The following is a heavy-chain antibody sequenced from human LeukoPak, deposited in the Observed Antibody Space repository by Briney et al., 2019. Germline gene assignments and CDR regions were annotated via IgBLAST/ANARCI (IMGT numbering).Heavy chain of an antibody. D-gene: IGHD3-22*01. Sequence: SETLSLTCTVSGGSISSYYWSWIRQPPGKGLEWIGYIYHSGSTNYNPSLKSRVTISVDTSRNQFSLKLSSVTAADTAVYYCARVNYYDTGGYYPNWGQGTLVTVS. CDR3: ARVNYYDTGGYYPN. J-gene: IGHJ4*02. V-gene: IGHV4-59*01. CDR1: GGSISSYY. CDR2: IYHSGST.